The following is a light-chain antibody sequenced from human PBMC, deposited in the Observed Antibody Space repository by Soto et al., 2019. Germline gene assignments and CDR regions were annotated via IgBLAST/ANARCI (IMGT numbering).Light chain of an antibody. Sequence: QSVLTQPASVSGSPGQSITISCTGSSSDIGGYNYVSWYQQHPGKAPKLMIYDVGKRPSGVSDRFSGSKSGNTASLTISGLQAEDEADYYCSSHSSSSTYVMFGGGTKLTVL. CDR1: SSDIGGYNY. J-gene: IGLJ3*02. CDR2: DVG. V-gene: IGLV2-14*03. CDR3: SSHSSSSTYVM.